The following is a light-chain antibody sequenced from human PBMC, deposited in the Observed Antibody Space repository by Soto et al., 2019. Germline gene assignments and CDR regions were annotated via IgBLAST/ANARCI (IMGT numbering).Light chain of an antibody. V-gene: IGLV2-23*02. CDR2: EVS. CDR3: CSDAGPRL. Sequence: QSALTQPASVSGSPGQSITISCTGTSSDVGSYDLVSWYQQHPDKAPKLLLFEVSKRPSGVSIRFSGSKSGTTASLTISGHQDEDEADYYCCSDAGPRLFGGGTKLTVL. CDR1: SSDVGSYDL. J-gene: IGLJ2*01.